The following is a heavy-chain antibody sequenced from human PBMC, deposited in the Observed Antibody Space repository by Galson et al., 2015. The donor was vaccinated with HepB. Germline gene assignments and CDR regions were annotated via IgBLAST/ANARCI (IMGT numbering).Heavy chain of an antibody. D-gene: IGHD2-2*01. CDR3: TSEYQLLQPYYYYYYGMDV. Sequence: LRLSCAASGFTFSGSAMHWVRQASGKGLEWVGRIRSKANSYATAYAASVKGRFTISRDDSKNTAYLQMNSLKTEDTAVYYCTSEYQLLQPYYYYYYGMDVWGQGTTVTVSS. J-gene: IGHJ6*02. CDR1: GFTFSGSA. V-gene: IGHV3-73*01. CDR2: IRSKANSYAT.